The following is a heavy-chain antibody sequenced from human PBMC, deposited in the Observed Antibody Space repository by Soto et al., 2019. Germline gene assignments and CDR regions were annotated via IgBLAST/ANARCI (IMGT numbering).Heavy chain of an antibody. CDR3: AKEVGDRSAYYYDPNWFDP. J-gene: IGHJ5*02. Sequence: QAHLVESGGGVVQPGRSLRLSCAASGFIFSNYAMHWVRRAPGKGLEWVGLISYDGSNKYYADSMKGRFTISRDNAKNTLLLQMNSLRPEDTAVYHCAKEVGDRSAYYYDPNWFDPWGQGTLVTVSS. CDR1: GFIFSNYA. V-gene: IGHV3-30*18. CDR2: ISYDGSNK. D-gene: IGHD3-22*01.